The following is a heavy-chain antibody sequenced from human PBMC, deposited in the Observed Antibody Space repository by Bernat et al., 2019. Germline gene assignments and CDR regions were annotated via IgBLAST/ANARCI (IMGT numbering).Heavy chain of an antibody. D-gene: IGHD6-19*01. V-gene: IGHV1-69*01. CDR3: ARHLGMGYSSGLFAVDI. J-gene: IGHJ3*02. CDR1: GGTFSSYA. Sequence: QVQLVQSGAEVKKPGSSVKVSCKASGGTFSSYAISWVRQAPGQGLEWMGGIIPIFGTANYAQKFQGRVTITADESTGTAYMELSRLRSEDTAVYYCARHLGMGYSSGLFAVDIWGQGTMVTVSS. CDR2: IIPIFGTA.